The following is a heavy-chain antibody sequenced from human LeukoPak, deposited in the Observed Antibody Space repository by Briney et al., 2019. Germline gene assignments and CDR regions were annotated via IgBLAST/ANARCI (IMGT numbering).Heavy chain of an antibody. CDR1: GGSMNNYY. Sequence: PSETLSLTCSVSGGSMNNYYWSWIRRPPGRGLEWIGYIHYTGATSYSPSLKSRVTISLDTPKNEFSLKLSSVTAADTAVYYCAMGIKGVSFDYWGQGTLVTVSS. V-gene: IGHV4-59*01. D-gene: IGHD6-13*01. CDR3: AMGIKGVSFDY. CDR2: IHYTGAT. J-gene: IGHJ4*02.